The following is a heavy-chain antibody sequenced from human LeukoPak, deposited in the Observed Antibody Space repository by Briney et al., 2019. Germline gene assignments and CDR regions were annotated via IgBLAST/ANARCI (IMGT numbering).Heavy chain of an antibody. Sequence: SETLSLTCAVYGGSFSGYYWSWIRQPPGKGLEWIGEINHSGSTNYNPSLKSRVTISVDTSKNQFSLKLSSVTAADTAVYYCARGPLVPAAISSWFDPWGQGTLVTVSS. J-gene: IGHJ5*02. D-gene: IGHD2-2*01. CDR3: ARGPLVPAAISSWFDP. V-gene: IGHV4-34*01. CDR2: INHSGST. CDR1: GGSFSGYY.